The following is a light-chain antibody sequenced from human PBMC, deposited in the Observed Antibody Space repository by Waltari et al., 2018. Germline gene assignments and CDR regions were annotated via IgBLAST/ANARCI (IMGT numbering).Light chain of an antibody. CDR2: ETS. Sequence: VLTQSPGTLSLSPGERATLSCRASQSVSGNYFAWYQQQPGQSPRLLIYETSTRAMGMPDRFRGSGSGTDFTLTINRLEPEDFAVYFCQQYSASPHVTFGQGTRLEIK. J-gene: IGKJ5*01. CDR3: QQYSASPHVT. CDR1: QSVSGNY. V-gene: IGKV3-20*01.